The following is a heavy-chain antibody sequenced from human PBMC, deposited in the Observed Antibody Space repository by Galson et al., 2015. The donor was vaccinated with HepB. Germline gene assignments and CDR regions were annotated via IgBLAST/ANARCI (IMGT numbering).Heavy chain of an antibody. V-gene: IGHV1-18*01. D-gene: IGHD6-19*01. Sequence: SVKVSCKASGYTFTADGVGWVRQAPGQGLEWMGWISGHNADTIYAQKFQGKVTMTTDTSTNTAYMELRSLTSDDTAIYFCARGRRGTGWYSNWGQGTLAIVSS. CDR2: ISGHNADT. CDR1: GYTFTADG. J-gene: IGHJ4*02. CDR3: ARGRRGTGWYSN.